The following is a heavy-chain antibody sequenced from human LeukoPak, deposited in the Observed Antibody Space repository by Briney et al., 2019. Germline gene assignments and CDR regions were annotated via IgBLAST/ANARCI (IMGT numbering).Heavy chain of an antibody. J-gene: IGHJ4*02. CDR3: ASGRPIDY. Sequence: SETLSLTCAVYGGSFSGYYWSWIRQPPGKGLEWIGEINHSGSTDYNPSLKSRVTISVDTSKNQFPLKLSSVTAADTAVYYCASGRPIDYWGRGTLVTVSS. V-gene: IGHV4-34*01. CDR2: INHSGST. CDR1: GGSFSGYY.